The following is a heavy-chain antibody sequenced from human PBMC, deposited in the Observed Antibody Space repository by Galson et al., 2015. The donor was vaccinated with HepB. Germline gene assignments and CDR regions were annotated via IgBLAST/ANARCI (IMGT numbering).Heavy chain of an antibody. D-gene: IGHD3-16*02. CDR2: IIPIFGTA. Sequence: SVKVSCKASGGTFSSYAISWVRQAPGQGLEWMGGIIPIFGTANYAQKFQGRVTITADKSTSTAYMELSSLRSEDTAVYYCASIGYSGYPTGDYVWGSYRYGYFDYWGQGTLVTVSS. CDR3: ASIGYSGYPTGDYVWGSYRYGYFDY. J-gene: IGHJ4*02. CDR1: GGTFSSYA. V-gene: IGHV1-69*06.